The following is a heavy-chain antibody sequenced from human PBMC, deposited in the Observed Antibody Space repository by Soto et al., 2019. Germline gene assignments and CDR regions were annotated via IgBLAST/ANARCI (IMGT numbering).Heavy chain of an antibody. CDR3: ARRLRHYYGLDV. CDR1: GGSISSYY. Sequence: QVQLQESGPGLVKPSETLSLTCTVSGGSISSYYWSWIRQPPGKGLEWIGYIYYIGSTNYNPSLKSRVTKSVDTSKNQFSLKLSSVTAADTAVYSCARRLRHYYGLDVWGQGTTVTVSS. V-gene: IGHV4-59*01. D-gene: IGHD6-25*01. CDR2: IYYIGST. J-gene: IGHJ6*02.